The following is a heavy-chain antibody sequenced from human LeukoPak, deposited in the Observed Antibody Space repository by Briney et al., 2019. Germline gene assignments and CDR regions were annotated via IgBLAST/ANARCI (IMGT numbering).Heavy chain of an antibody. CDR1: GYTFTGYY. CDR3: VRFGRGQQLGSMRDY. D-gene: IGHD6-13*01. V-gene: IGHV1-2*02. CDR2: INPNSGGT. Sequence: ASVKVSCKASGYTFTGYYMHWVRQAPGQGLEWMGWINPNSGGTNYAQKFQGRVAMTRDTSISTAYMELSRLRSDDTAVYYCVRFGRGQQLGSMRDYWGQGTLVTVFS. J-gene: IGHJ4*02.